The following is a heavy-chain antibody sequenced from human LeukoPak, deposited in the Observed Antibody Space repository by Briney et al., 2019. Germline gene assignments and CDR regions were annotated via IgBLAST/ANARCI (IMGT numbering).Heavy chain of an antibody. J-gene: IGHJ6*02. CDR3: ARGPYYYDSSGYAYYYYGMDV. V-gene: IGHV4-61*01. D-gene: IGHD3-22*01. CDR2: IYYSGST. CDR1: GSSVSSGSYY. Sequence: PSETLSLTCTVSGSSVSSGSYYWSWIRQPPGKGLEWIGYIYYSGSTNYNPSLKSRVTISVDTSKNQFSLKLSSVTAADTAVYYCARGPYYYDSSGYAYYYYGMDVWGQGTTVTVFS.